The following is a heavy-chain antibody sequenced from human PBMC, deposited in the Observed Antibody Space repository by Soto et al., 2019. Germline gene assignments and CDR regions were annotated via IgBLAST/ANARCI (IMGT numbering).Heavy chain of an antibody. CDR2: IWYDGSNK. J-gene: IGHJ4*02. CDR3: ARDGDMGLRLGELSPLFDY. D-gene: IGHD3-16*02. V-gene: IGHV3-33*01. Sequence: QVQLVESGGGVVQPGRSLRLSCAASGFTFSSYGMHWVRQAPGKGLEWVAVIWYDGSNKYYADSVKGRFTISRDNSKNTLYLQMNSLRAEDTAVYYCARDGDMGLRLGELSPLFDYWGQGTLVTVSS. CDR1: GFTFSSYG.